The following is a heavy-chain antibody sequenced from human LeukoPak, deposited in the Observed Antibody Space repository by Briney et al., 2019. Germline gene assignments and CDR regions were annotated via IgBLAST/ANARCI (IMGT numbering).Heavy chain of an antibody. D-gene: IGHD6-13*01. CDR2: ISGYNGST. V-gene: IGHV1-18*01. CDR3: ARDSRNWAFDY. Sequence: ASVKVSCKASGYTFSSYGISWVRQAPGQGLEWMGWISGYNGSTNYTQKLQGRVTMTTDTSTSTAYMELRSLRSDDTAVYYCARDSRNWAFDYWGQGSLVTVSS. CDR1: GYTFSSYG. J-gene: IGHJ4*02.